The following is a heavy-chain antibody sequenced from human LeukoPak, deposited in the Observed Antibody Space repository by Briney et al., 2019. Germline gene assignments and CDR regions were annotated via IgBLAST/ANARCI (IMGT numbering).Heavy chain of an antibody. CDR1: GFTFSRYW. V-gene: IGHV3-30*02. J-gene: IGHJ6*03. CDR3: AKDRLRLLRYFDSMDV. CDR2: IRYDGSNK. Sequence: PGGSLRLSCAVSGFTFSRYWMTWVRQAPGKGLEWVAFIRYDGSNKYYADSVKGRFTISRDNSKNTLYLQMNSLRAEDTAVYYCAKDRLRLLRYFDSMDVWGKGTTVTISS. D-gene: IGHD3-9*01.